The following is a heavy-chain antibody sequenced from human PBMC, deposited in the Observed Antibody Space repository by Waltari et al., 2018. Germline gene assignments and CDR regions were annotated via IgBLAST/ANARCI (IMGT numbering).Heavy chain of an antibody. CDR1: GYSISSGYC. V-gene: IGHV4-38-2*01. D-gene: IGHD6-19*01. CDR2: TIHSGST. Sequence: QVQLQESGPGLVKPSETLSLTCAVSGYSISSGYCWGWIRQPPGKGLEWIGSTIHSGSTYYNPSLKSRVTISVDTSKNQFPLKLSSVTAADTAVYYCARHSSGWPRSFDYWGQGTLVTVSS. CDR3: ARHSSGWPRSFDY. J-gene: IGHJ4*02.